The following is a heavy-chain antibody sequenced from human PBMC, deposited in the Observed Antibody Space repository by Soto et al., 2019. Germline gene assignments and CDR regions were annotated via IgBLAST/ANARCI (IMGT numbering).Heavy chain of an antibody. CDR1: GFTFSSYA. J-gene: IGHJ4*02. CDR3: ARAAGGSCYSNFDY. V-gene: IGHV3-30-3*01. CDR2: ISYDGSNK. D-gene: IGHD2-15*01. Sequence: QVQLVESGGGVVQPGRSLRLSCAASGFTFSSYAMHWVRQAPGKGLEWVAVISYDGSNKYYADSVKGRFTISRDNSKNTLYLQMNSLRAEDTAVYYCARAAGGSCYSNFDYWGQGTLVTVSS.